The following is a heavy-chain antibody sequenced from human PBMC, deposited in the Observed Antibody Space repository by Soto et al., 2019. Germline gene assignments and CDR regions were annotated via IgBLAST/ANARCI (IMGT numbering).Heavy chain of an antibody. D-gene: IGHD6-19*01. V-gene: IGHV6-1*01. J-gene: IGHJ3*02. CDR2: TYYRSKWYN. CDR1: GDSVSSNSAA. CDR3: ARDDGAVAGKRGAFDI. Sequence: SPTLSLTCAISGDSVSSNSAACNWIRQSPSRGLEWLGRTYYRSKWYNDYAVSVKSRITINPDTSKNQFSLQLNSVTPEDTAVYYCARDDGAVAGKRGAFDIWGQGTMVTVSS.